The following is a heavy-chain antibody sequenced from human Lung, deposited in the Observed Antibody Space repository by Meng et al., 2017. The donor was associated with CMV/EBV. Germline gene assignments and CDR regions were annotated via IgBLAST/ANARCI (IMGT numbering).Heavy chain of an antibody. CDR2: ISAYNGDT. Sequence: ASVXVSXKASGYTFTDYGIRRVRQAPGQGLEWMGWISAYNGDTNYARNLRGRVTMTTDTSTTTAYMELRSLRSDDTAVYYCARDLQYCGSTSCYDDCFDPWXQGTLVTVSS. CDR1: GYTFTDYG. V-gene: IGHV1-18*01. J-gene: IGHJ5*02. CDR3: ARDLQYCGSTSCYDDCFDP. D-gene: IGHD2-2*01.